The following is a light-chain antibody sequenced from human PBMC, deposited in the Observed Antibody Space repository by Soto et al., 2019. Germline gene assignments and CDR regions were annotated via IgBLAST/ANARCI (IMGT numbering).Light chain of an antibody. V-gene: IGKV1-5*03. CDR3: QQYNGYWT. CDR2: EAS. CDR1: QSISGS. J-gene: IGKJ1*01. Sequence: DIQMTQSRSTLSASVGDRVTITCRASQSISGSLAWYQQKPGKAPKLLIYEASNLKSGVPSRFSGSGSGTDYTLTISSLQPDDSASYYCQQYNGYWTFGQGTRVEIK.